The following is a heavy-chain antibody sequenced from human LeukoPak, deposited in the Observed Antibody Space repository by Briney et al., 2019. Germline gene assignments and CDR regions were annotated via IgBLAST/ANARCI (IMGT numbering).Heavy chain of an antibody. CDR2: ILSDESNQ. V-gene: IGHV3-33*08. J-gene: IGHJ5*02. CDR1: GFTFNDFA. Sequence: GGSLRLSCAASGFTFNDFAMHWARQLPGKGLEWVAVILSDESNQFYADSVKGRFTISRDNSRNTLSLQMNSLRAEDTAVYYCARGGSSSWYPTNYFGPWGQGTLVTVSS. CDR3: ARGGSSSWYPTNYFGP. D-gene: IGHD6-13*01.